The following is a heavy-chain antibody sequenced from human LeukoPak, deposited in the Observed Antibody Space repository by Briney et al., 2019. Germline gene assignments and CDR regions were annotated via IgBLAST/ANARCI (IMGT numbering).Heavy chain of an antibody. CDR1: GGSISSYY. Sequence: PSETLSLTCTVSGGSISSYYWSWIRQPPGKGLEWIGYIYYSGSSNYNPSLKSRVTISVDTSKNQFSLKLSSVTAADTAVYYCARGQGGHWYFDLWGRGTLVTVSS. CDR2: IYYSGSS. V-gene: IGHV4-59*01. CDR3: ARGQGGHWYFDL. J-gene: IGHJ2*01. D-gene: IGHD1-26*01.